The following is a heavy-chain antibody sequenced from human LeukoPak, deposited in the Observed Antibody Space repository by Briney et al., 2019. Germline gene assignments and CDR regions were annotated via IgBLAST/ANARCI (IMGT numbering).Heavy chain of an antibody. D-gene: IGHD3-16*01. J-gene: IGHJ4*02. CDR3: ARALGVDY. CDR1: GFTVSSNY. CDR2: ISVSSSYT. V-gene: IGHV3-11*05. Sequence: PGGSLRLSCAASGFTVSSNYMSWVRQAPGKGLEWVSYISVSSSYTDYADSVKGRFTISRDNAKNSVYLQMNSLTAEDTAVYYCARALGVDYWGQGTLVTVSS.